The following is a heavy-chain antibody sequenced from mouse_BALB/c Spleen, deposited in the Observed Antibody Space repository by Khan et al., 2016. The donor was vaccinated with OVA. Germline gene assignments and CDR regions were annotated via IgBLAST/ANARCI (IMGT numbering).Heavy chain of an antibody. CDR3: ARFYDGYYYTVDY. D-gene: IGHD2-3*01. V-gene: IGHV2-9*02. CDR1: GFSLTSYG. Sequence: QVQLKQSGPGLVAPSQSLSITCTVSGFSLTSYGVHWVRQPPGKGLEWLGVIWAGGSTNCNSALMSRLSISKDNSKSQVFLKMNSLQTDDTAMYYCARFYDGYYYTVDYWGQGTSVTVSS. CDR2: IWAGGST. J-gene: IGHJ4*01.